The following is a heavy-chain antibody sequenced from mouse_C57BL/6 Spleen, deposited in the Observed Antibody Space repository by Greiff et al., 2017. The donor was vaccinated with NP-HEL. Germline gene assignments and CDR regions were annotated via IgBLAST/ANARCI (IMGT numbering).Heavy chain of an antibody. J-gene: IGHJ4*01. CDR2: IYPGSGST. Sequence: VQLQQPGAELVKPGASVKMSCKASGYTFTSYWITWVKQRPGQGLEWIGDIYPGSGSTNYNEKFKSKATLTVDTSSSTAYMQLSSLTSEDSAVYYCARSLGVRRYYYAMDYWGQGTSVTVSS. CDR1: GYTFTSYW. CDR3: ARSLGVRRYYYAMDY. V-gene: IGHV1-55*01. D-gene: IGHD2-14*01.